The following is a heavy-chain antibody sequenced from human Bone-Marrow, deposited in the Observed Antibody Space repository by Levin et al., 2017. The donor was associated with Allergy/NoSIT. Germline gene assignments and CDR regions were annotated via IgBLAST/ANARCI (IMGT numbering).Heavy chain of an antibody. CDR2: ISYDGSNK. D-gene: IGHD2-15*01. Sequence: GESLKISCAASGFTFSSYAMHWVRQAPGKGLEWVAVISYDGSNKYYADSVKGRFTISRDNSKNTLYLQMNSLRAEDTAVYYCARAQDEDIVVVVAATAGVDYWGQGTLVTVSS. CDR1: GFTFSSYA. J-gene: IGHJ4*02. V-gene: IGHV3-30-3*01. CDR3: ARAQDEDIVVVVAATAGVDY.